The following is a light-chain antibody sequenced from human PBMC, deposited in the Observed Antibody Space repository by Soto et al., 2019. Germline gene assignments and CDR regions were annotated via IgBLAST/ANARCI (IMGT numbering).Light chain of an antibody. Sequence: EIVMTQSPATLSVSPGERATLSCRASQSVSTNLAWYQHKPGQAPRLLMYGASTRAPGLPARFSGSGSGTEFTLNISSLQSEDCAGYYCQHYDNWPLTFGQGTKLELK. CDR1: QSVSTN. CDR2: GAS. CDR3: QHYDNWPLT. V-gene: IGKV3-15*01. J-gene: IGKJ2*01.